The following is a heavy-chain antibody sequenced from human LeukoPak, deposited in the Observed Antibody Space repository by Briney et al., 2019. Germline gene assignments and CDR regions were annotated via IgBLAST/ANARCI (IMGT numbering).Heavy chain of an antibody. CDR3: ASPSGWATKSYYYLDV. D-gene: IGHD6-19*01. J-gene: IGHJ6*03. CDR1: GFTFSSYG. Sequence: GGSLRLSCAASGFTFSSYGMHWVRQAPGKGLEWVAFIRYDGSNKYYADSVKGRFTISRDNSKNTLYLQMNSLRAEDTAVYYCASPSGWATKSYYYLDVWGKGTPVTISS. V-gene: IGHV3-30*02. CDR2: IRYDGSNK.